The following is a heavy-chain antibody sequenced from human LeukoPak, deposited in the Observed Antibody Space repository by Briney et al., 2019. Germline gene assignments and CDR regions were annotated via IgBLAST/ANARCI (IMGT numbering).Heavy chain of an antibody. D-gene: IGHD4-17*01. Sequence: PGGSLRLSCAASGFTFSSYWMHWVRQAPGKGLVWVSRINSDGSSTSYADSVKGRFTISRDNAKNTLYLQMNSLRAEDTAVYYCASDDCGDLFDYWGQGTLVTVSS. J-gene: IGHJ4*02. CDR2: INSDGSST. V-gene: IGHV3-74*01. CDR1: GFTFSSYW. CDR3: ASDDCGDLFDY.